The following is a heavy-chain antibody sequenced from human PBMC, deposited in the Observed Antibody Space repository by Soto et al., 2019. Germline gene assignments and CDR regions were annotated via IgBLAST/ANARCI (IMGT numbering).Heavy chain of an antibody. V-gene: IGHV4-39*02. J-gene: IGHJ6*02. D-gene: IGHD6-13*01. Sequence: SETLSLTCTVSGGSISSSSYYWGWIRQPPGKGLEWIGSIYYSGSTYYNPSLKSRVTISVDTSKNQFSLKLSSVTAADTAVYYCAREGSSSWYRYYYGMDVWGQGTTVTVSS. CDR3: AREGSSSWYRYYYGMDV. CDR2: IYYSGST. CDR1: GGSISSSSYY.